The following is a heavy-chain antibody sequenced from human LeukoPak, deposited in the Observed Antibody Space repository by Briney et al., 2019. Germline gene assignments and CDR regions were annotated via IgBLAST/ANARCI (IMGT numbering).Heavy chain of an antibody. CDR3: ARQGSSTLWEMDV. J-gene: IGHJ6*04. CDR2: ISYSGST. CDR1: GGSITSSGYS. D-gene: IGHD2-2*01. Sequence: SETLSLTCTVSGGSITSSGYSWDWIRQPPGKGLEWIGSISYSGSTFYNPSLKSRVTISVDTSKNQFSLKLSSVTAADTAVYYCARQGSSTLWEMDVWGKGTTVTISS. V-gene: IGHV4-39*01.